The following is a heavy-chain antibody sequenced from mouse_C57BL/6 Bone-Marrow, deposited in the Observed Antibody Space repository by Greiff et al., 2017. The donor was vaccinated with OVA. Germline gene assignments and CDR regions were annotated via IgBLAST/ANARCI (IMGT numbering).Heavy chain of an antibody. CDR3: AREYYGSRGY. D-gene: IGHD1-1*01. Sequence: VQLQQSGPVLVKPGASVKMSCKASGYTFTDYYMNWVKQSHGKSLEWIGVINPYNGGTSYNQKFKGKATLTVDKSSSTAYMELNSLTSEDSEVYYCAREYYGSRGYWGQGTTLTVSS. J-gene: IGHJ2*01. CDR1: GYTFTDYY. CDR2: INPYNGGT. V-gene: IGHV1-19*01.